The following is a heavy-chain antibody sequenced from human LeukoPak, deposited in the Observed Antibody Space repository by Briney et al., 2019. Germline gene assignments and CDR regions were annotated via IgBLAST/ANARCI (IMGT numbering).Heavy chain of an antibody. CDR3: ARDPLDISRWANAFDI. D-gene: IGHD2-2*03. J-gene: IGHJ3*02. CDR1: GFTFSDYT. V-gene: IGHV3-21*01. CDR2: INSGNNYI. Sequence: PGGSLRLSCVASGFTFSDYTMRWVRQAPGKALEWVSSINSGNNYIYYADSVKGRFTISRDNAKNTLHLQMNGLRPDDTAVYYCARDPLDISRWANAFDIWGQGTLVTVSS.